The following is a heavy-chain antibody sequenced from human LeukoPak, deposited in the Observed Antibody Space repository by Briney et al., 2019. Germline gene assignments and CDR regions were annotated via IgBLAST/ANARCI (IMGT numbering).Heavy chain of an antibody. D-gene: IGHD6-19*01. CDR1: GGSFSGYY. CDR3: ARGGGRWLVQGWFDP. CDR2: INHSGST. Sequence: SETLSLTCAVYGGSFSGYYWSWIRQPPGKGLEWIGEINHSGSTNYNPSLKRRVTISVDTSKNQFSLKLSSVTAADTAVYYCARGGGRWLVQGWFDPWGQGTLVTVSS. V-gene: IGHV4-34*01. J-gene: IGHJ5*02.